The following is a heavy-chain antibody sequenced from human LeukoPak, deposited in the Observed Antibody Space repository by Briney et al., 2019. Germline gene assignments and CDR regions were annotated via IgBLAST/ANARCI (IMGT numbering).Heavy chain of an antibody. Sequence: PGGSLRLSCAASEFTFSSYAMSWVRQAPGQGLEWVSAISGSGGSTYYADSVEGRFTISRDNSKNTLYLQMNSLRAEDTAVYYCARGPISLVQLWSRIDYWGQGTLVTVSS. J-gene: IGHJ4*02. D-gene: IGHD5-18*01. CDR2: ISGSGGST. CDR3: ARGPISLVQLWSRIDY. CDR1: EFTFSSYA. V-gene: IGHV3-23*01.